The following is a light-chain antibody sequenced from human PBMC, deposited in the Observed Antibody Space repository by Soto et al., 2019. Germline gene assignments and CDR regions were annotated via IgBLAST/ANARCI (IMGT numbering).Light chain of an antibody. CDR2: DNN. V-gene: IGLV1-51*01. J-gene: IGLJ1*01. CDR1: SSHSGDSY. CDR3: GAWDSSLSIHV. Sequence: QSVLTQPPSVSAAPGQKVTISCSGTSSHSGDSYGSWYQQLPGTAPKLLIYDNNKRPSGIPDRFSGSKSGTSATLGIPALQTGDEADYYCGAWDSSLSIHVFGTRTKVTVL.